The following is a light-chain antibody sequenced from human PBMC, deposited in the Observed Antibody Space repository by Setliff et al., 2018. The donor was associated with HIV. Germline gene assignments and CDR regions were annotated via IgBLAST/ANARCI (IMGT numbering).Light chain of an antibody. V-gene: IGLV2-14*03. CDR1: SSDVGSYNF. CDR3: SSYTTSSTYV. J-gene: IGLJ1*01. Sequence: SALAQPASVSGSPGQSITISCTGTSSDVGSYNFVSWYQQHPGKAPKLIISDVTKRPSGVSDRFSGSKSGHTASLTISGLQAEDEADYYCSSYTTSSTYVFGIGTKVTVL. CDR2: DVT.